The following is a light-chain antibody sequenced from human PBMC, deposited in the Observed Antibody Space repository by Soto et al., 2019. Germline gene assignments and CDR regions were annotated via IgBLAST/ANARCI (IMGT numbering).Light chain of an antibody. Sequence: QSALTQPASVSGSPGQSITISCTGTSSDVGGYNYVSWYQQHPGKSPKLMMYDVSNRPSGVSNRFSGSKSGNTASLTISGLQAEDEADYYCSSYTSSSTLVVFGGGTKVTV. J-gene: IGLJ2*01. CDR2: DVS. CDR1: SSDVGGYNY. V-gene: IGLV2-14*01. CDR3: SSYTSSSTLVV.